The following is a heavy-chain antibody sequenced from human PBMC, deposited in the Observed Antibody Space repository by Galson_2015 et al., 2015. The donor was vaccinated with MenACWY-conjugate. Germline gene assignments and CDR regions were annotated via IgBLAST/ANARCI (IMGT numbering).Heavy chain of an antibody. Sequence: SLRLSCAASEFTFSSYSMHWVRQAPGKGLEWVAVISYDGSDKYYADSVKGRFIISRDNSKNTLYLQMNSLRGEDTAVYYCARDRGSFIAVAGFDYWGQGTLVTVSP. D-gene: IGHD6-19*01. CDR3: ARDRGSFIAVAGFDY. J-gene: IGHJ4*02. CDR1: EFTFSSYS. V-gene: IGHV3-30*04. CDR2: ISYDGSDK.